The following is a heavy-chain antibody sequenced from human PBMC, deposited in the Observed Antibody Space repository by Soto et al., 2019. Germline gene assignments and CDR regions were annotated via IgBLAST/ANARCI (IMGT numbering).Heavy chain of an antibody. J-gene: IGHJ4*02. CDR3: AGEVAGRSYQPIDC. D-gene: IGHD2-15*01. CDR2: MNPNSGNT. CDR1: GYTFTSYD. Sequence: QVQLVQSGAEVKKPGASVKVSCKASGYTFTSYDINWVRQATGKGLEWMGWMNPNSGNTGYAQKFQGRVTMTRDTSINTAYMELSSLRSEDTAVYYCAGEVAGRSYQPIDCWGQGTLVTVSS. V-gene: IGHV1-8*01.